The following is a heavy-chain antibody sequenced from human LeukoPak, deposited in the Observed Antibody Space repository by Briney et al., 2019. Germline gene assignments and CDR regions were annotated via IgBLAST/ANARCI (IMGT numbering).Heavy chain of an antibody. V-gene: IGHV3-23*01. CDR1: GFTFSSYA. Sequence: PGGSLRLSCAASGFTFSSYAMSGVRQAPGQGLEGVSAISGSGGSTYYADSVKGRFTIPRDNSKNTLYLQMNSLRAEDTAVYYCAKDSHLSSGWFFDHWGQGTLVTVSS. CDR2: ISGSGGST. D-gene: IGHD6-19*01. CDR3: AKDSHLSSGWFFDH. J-gene: IGHJ4*02.